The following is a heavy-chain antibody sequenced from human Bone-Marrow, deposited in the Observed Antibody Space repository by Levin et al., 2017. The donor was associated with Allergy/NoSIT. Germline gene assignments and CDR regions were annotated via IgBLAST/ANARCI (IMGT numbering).Heavy chain of an antibody. J-gene: IGHJ6*02. CDR2: IFPGDSET. CDR3: AGEAVTGPGDTFYYYGMDV. Sequence: GESLKISCQASGYTFINYWIGWVRQMPGEGLEWMGIIFPGDSETRYNPSFQGQVTMSVDKSIDTAFLQWTSLRASDSAIYFCAGEAVTGPGDTFYYYGMDVWGQGTAVTVSS. D-gene: IGHD6-19*01. V-gene: IGHV5-51*01. CDR1: GYTFINYW.